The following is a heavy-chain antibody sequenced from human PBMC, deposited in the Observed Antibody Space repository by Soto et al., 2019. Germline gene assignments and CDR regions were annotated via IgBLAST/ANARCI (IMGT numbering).Heavy chain of an antibody. J-gene: IGHJ3*02. V-gene: IGHV3-30-3*01. CDR2: ISYDGSNK. CDR3: ARVKGYSGSTDAFDI. D-gene: IGHD1-26*01. Sequence: GGSLRLSCAASGFTFSSYAMHWVRQAPGKGLEWVAVISYDGSNKYYADSVKGRFTISRDNSKNTLYLQMSSLRAEDTAVYYCARVKGYSGSTDAFDIWGQGTMVTVSS. CDR1: GFTFSSYA.